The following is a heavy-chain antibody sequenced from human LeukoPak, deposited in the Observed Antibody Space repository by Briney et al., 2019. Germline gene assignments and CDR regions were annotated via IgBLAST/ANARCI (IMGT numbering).Heavy chain of an antibody. D-gene: IGHD3-10*01. J-gene: IGHJ6*02. CDR2: IYYTGST. Sequence: SETLCLTCTVSDGSINDYYWTWIRQPPGKELEWIGYIYYTGSTNYNPSLQSRVTISVDTSKNQFSLSLRSVSAADTAVYYCARTGRHFYGSGSAVRPWPDGMDVWGQGTTGTVSS. CDR1: DGSINDYY. CDR3: ARTGRHFYGSGSAVRPWPDGMDV. V-gene: IGHV4-59*01.